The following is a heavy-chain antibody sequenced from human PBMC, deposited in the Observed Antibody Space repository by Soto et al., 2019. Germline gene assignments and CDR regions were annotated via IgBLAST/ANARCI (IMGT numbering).Heavy chain of an antibody. CDR2: IDPVDSYA. CDR3: ARIESIARNWFDP. J-gene: IGHJ5*02. V-gene: IGHV5-10-1*01. D-gene: IGHD6-13*01. CDR1: GFSFTNYW. Sequence: GESLKISCKVSGFSFTNYWISWVRQMPGKGLEWMGNIDPVDSYANYSPSFQGHVTFSVDTSISTAYLQWSSLKASDTAMYFCARIESIARNWFDPWGQGTLVTVSS.